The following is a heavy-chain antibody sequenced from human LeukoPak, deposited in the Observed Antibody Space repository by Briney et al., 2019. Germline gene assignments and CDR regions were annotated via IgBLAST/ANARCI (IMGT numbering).Heavy chain of an antibody. Sequence: PSETLSLTCTVSGGSISSYYWSWIRQPAGKGLEWIGRIYASGNTNYNPSLKSRVTMSVDTSKNLFSLKLRSVTAADTAVYYCARDRTNIYGDAFDIWGQGTMVTVSS. D-gene: IGHD5-18*01. CDR2: IYASGNT. CDR3: ARDRTNIYGDAFDI. CDR1: GGSISSYY. J-gene: IGHJ3*02. V-gene: IGHV4-4*07.